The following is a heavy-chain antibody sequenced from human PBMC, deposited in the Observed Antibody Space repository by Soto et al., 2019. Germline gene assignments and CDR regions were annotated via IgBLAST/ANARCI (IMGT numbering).Heavy chain of an antibody. J-gene: IGHJ3*02. D-gene: IGHD2-15*01. CDR2: IKQDGSEK. CDR3: AREGLVVADAFDI. Sequence: GSLRLSCAASGFTFSSYWMSWVRQAPGKGLEWVANIKQDGSEKYYVDSVKGRFTISRDNAKNSLYLQMNSLRAEDTAVYYCAREGLVVADAFDIWGQGTMVTVSS. CDR1: GFTFSSYW. V-gene: IGHV3-7*01.